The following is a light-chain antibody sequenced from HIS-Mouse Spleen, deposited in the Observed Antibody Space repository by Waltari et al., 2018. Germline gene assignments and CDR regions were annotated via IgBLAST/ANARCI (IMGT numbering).Light chain of an antibody. CDR3: QQRSNWPPT. CDR2: DAS. CDR1: QSVSSY. J-gene: IGKJ4*01. V-gene: IGKV3-11*01. Sequence: EIVLTQSPATLSLSPWERATLSCRASQSVSSYLAMYQQKPGQAPRLLIYDASNRATGIPARFSGSGSGTDFTLTISSLEPEDFAVYYCQQRSNWPPTFGGGTKVEIK.